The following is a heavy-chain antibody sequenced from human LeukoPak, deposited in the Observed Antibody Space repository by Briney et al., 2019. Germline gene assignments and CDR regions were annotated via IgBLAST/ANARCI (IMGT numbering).Heavy chain of an antibody. CDR2: ILHSGPT. J-gene: IGHJ4*02. CDR3: ARLKMDYDILTAYIDS. D-gene: IGHD3-9*01. Sequence: SETLSLTCAVSGDAINTDYFWAWIRQPPGKGLEWVSHILHSGPTYYRPSLKSRLSMSLDTSKNQFSLRLHSVTAADTALYFCARLKMDYDILTAYIDSWGQGTLVTISS. V-gene: IGHV4-38-2*01. CDR1: GDAINTDYF.